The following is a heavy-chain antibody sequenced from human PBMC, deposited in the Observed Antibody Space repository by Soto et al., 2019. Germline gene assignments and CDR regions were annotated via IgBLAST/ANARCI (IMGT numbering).Heavy chain of an antibody. D-gene: IGHD2-8*01. Sequence: SETLSLTCTVSGGSISSGGYYWSWIRQHPGKGLEWIGYIYYSGSTYYNPSLKSRVTISVDTSKNQFSLKLSSVTAADTAVYYCAREWRPYCTNGVCQNKYNWFDPWGQGTLVTVSS. CDR1: GGSISSGGYY. J-gene: IGHJ5*02. V-gene: IGHV4-31*03. CDR3: AREWRPYCTNGVCQNKYNWFDP. CDR2: IYYSGST.